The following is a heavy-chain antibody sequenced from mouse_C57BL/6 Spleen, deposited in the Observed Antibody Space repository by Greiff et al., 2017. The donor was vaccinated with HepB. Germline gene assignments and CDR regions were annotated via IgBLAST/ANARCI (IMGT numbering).Heavy chain of an antibody. Sequence: EVHLVESEGGLVQPGSSMKLSCTASGFTFSDYYMAWVRQVPEKGLEWVAHINYDGSSTYYLDSLKSRFIISRDNAKNILSLQMSSLKSEDTATYYCARTSYYGSSFDYWGQGTTLTVSS. CDR2: INYDGSST. J-gene: IGHJ2*01. V-gene: IGHV5-16*01. CDR1: GFTFSDYY. CDR3: ARTSYYGSSFDY. D-gene: IGHD1-1*01.